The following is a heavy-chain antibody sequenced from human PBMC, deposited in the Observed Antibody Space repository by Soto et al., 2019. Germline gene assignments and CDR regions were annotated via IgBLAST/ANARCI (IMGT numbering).Heavy chain of an antibody. V-gene: IGHV3-23*01. CDR2: ISGSGGST. J-gene: IGHJ6*04. CDR1: GFTFSSYA. D-gene: IGHD3-3*01. Sequence: LRLSCAASGFTFSSYAMSWVRQAPGKGLEWVSAISGSGGSTYYAGSVKGRFTISRDNSKNTLYLQMNSLRAEDTAVYYCAKQGERGDFWSGYMDVWGKGTTVTVSS. CDR3: AKQGERGDFWSGYMDV.